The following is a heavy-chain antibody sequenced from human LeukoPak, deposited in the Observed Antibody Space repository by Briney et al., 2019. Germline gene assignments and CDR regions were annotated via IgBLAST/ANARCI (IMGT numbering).Heavy chain of an antibody. J-gene: IGHJ4*02. CDR3: ARGRAFDY. D-gene: IGHD4/OR15-4a*01. CDR1: GGSFSGYY. CDR2: INHSGIT. V-gene: IGHV4-34*01. Sequence: SEALSPTCAGYGGSFSGYYWSWIRQPPGKGLGWMGEINHSGITNYNPSPNSRVTISVDTSKNQFSLTLSSVTAADTAVYYCARGRAFDYWGQGTLVTVSS.